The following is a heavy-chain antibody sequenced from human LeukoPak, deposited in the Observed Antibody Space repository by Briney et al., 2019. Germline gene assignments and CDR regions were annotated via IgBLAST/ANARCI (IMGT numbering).Heavy chain of an antibody. CDR3: ARHSGDGYNRPFDY. Sequence: SETLSLTCTVSGGSISSSSYYWGWIRQPPGKGLEWIGSIYYSGTTFYNPSLKSRVTISGDTSKNQFSLKLNSVTAADTAVYYCARHSGDGYNRPFDYWGQGSLVTVSS. D-gene: IGHD5-24*01. J-gene: IGHJ4*02. V-gene: IGHV4-39*01. CDR1: GGSISSSSYY. CDR2: IYYSGTT.